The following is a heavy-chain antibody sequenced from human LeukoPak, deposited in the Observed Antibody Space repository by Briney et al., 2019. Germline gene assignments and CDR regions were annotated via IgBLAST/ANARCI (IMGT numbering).Heavy chain of an antibody. D-gene: IGHD2-2*01. CDR1: GGTFSSYA. J-gene: IGHJ3*02. CDR3: ASPRPQLKQGNDAFDI. Sequence: SVKVSCKASGGTFSSYAISWVRQAPGQGLEWMVRIIPILGIANYAQKFQGRVTITADKSTSTAYMELSSLRSEDTAVYYCASPRPQLKQGNDAFDIWGQGTMVTVSS. V-gene: IGHV1-69*04. CDR2: IIPILGIA.